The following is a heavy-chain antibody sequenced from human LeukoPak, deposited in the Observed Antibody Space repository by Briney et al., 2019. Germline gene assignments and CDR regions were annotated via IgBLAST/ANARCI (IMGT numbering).Heavy chain of an antibody. CDR2: ISSSGSTI. CDR3: AELGITMIGGV. V-gene: IGHV3-48*03. CDR1: GFTFSSYE. D-gene: IGHD3-10*02. Sequence: GGSLRLSCAASGFTFSSYEMNWVRQAPGKGVEWVSYISSSGSTIYYADSVKGRFTISRDNAKNSRYLQMNSLRAEDTAVYYCAELGITMIGGVWGKGTTVTIPS. J-gene: IGHJ6*04.